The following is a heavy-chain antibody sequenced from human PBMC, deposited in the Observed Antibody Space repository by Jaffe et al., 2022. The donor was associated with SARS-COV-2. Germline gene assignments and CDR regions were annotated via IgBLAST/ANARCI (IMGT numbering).Heavy chain of an antibody. D-gene: IGHD3-10*01. CDR2: ISYDGSNK. CDR1: GFTFSSYA. CDR3: ARLPLWFGEPTANYYYYMDV. Sequence: QVQLVESGGGVVQPGRSLRLSCAASGFTFSSYAMHWVRQAPGKGLEWVAVISYDGSNKYYADSVKGRFTISRDNSKNTLYLQMNSLRAEDTAVYYCARLPLWFGEPTANYYYYMDVWGKGTTVTVSS. V-gene: IGHV3-30*04. J-gene: IGHJ6*03.